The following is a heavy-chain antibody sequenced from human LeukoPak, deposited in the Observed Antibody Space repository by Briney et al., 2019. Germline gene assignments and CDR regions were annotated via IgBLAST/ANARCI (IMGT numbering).Heavy chain of an antibody. CDR2: IWYDGSNK. V-gene: IGHV3-33*01. D-gene: IGHD6-19*01. CDR3: ARGSYSSGWYVFDY. CDR1: GFTFSSYG. J-gene: IGHJ4*02. Sequence: SGGSLRLSCAASGFTFSSYGMHWVRQAPGKGLEWVAVIWYDGSNKYYADSVKGRFTISRDNFKNTLYLQMNSLRAEDTAVYYCARGSYSSGWYVFDYWGQGTLVTVSS.